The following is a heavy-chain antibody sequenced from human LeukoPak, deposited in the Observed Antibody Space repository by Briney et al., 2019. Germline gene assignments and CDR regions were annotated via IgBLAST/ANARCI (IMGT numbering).Heavy chain of an antibody. CDR2: INHSGST. V-gene: IGHV4-34*01. CDR1: GGSISSYY. J-gene: IGHJ6*02. CDR3: ASTTYCSSTSCYTHYYYYGMDV. D-gene: IGHD2-2*02. Sequence: PSETLSLTCTVSGGSISSYYWSWIRQPPGKGLEWIGEINHSGSTNYNPSLKSRVTISVDTSKNQFSLKLSSVTAADTAVYYCASTTYCSSTSCYTHYYYYGMDVWGQGTTVTVSS.